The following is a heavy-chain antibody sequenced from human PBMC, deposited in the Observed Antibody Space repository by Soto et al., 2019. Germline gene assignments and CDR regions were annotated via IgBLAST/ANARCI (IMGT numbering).Heavy chain of an antibody. V-gene: IGHV1-46*01. CDR3: ARGRGLGDC. D-gene: IGHD3-9*01. CDR1: GYNFSSYY. J-gene: IGHJ4*02. CDR2: LHPNGGCT. Sequence: QVQLVQSGAEVTKPGASVKVSCKASGYNFSSYYIHWVRQPPGPGLVWIGILHPNGGCTNYAQNFKGRLTVRRDTATATSSMDLIALTSAVTAMYYCARGRGLGDCWGQGTMVSVSS.